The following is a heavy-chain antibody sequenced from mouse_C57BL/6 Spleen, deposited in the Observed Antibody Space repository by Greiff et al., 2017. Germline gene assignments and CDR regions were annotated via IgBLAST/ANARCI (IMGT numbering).Heavy chain of an antibody. CDR2: IDPENGDT. Sequence: VQLQQSGAELVRPGASVKLSCTASGFNIKDDYMHWVKQRPEQGLEWIGWIDPENGDTEYASKFQGKAPITADTSSNTAYLQLSSLTYEDTAVYYCTTRAYYSNTWFAYWGQGTLVTVSA. V-gene: IGHV14-4*01. CDR1: GFNIKDDY. J-gene: IGHJ3*01. D-gene: IGHD2-5*01. CDR3: TTRAYYSNTWFAY.